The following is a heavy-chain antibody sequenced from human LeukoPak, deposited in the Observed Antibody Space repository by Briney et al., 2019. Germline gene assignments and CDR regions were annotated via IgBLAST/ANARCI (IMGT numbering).Heavy chain of an antibody. V-gene: IGHV4-34*01. D-gene: IGHD5-18*01. CDR3: ARGYSHWGY. CDR2: INHSGST. J-gene: IGHJ4*02. Sequence: PSETLSLTCAVYGGSFSGYYWSWIRQPPGKGLEWIGEINHSGSTNYNPSLKSRVTISVDTSKNQFSLKLSSVTAADTAVYYCARGYSHWGYWGQGTLVTVSS. CDR1: GGSFSGYY.